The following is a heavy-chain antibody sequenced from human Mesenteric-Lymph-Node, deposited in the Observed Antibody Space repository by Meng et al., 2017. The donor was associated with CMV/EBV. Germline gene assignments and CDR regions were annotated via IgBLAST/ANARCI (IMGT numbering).Heavy chain of an antibody. Sequence: GESLKISCAASGFTFSSYWMSWVRQAPGKGLEWVANIKQDGSEKYYVDSVKGRFTISRDNAKNSLYLQMNSLRAEDTAVYYCARKHDFWSGYYLYYYGMDVWGQGTMVTVSS. D-gene: IGHD3-3*01. V-gene: IGHV3-7*01. J-gene: IGHJ6*02. CDR2: IKQDGSEK. CDR3: ARKHDFWSGYYLYYYGMDV. CDR1: GFTFSSYW.